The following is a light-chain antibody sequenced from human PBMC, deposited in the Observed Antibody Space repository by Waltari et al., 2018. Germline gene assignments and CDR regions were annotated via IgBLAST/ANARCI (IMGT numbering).Light chain of an antibody. CDR2: GAS. V-gene: IGKV3-20*01. CDR1: QSVGSNY. Sequence: EIVLTQSPGPLSLSPGERATLSCRASQSVGSNYLVWYQQKPGQAPRLLLYGASNRATGIPDRFTGSGSGTDFTLTISRLEPEDFAVYYCQQYGTSSSFGQGTRLEIK. CDR3: QQYGTSSS. J-gene: IGKJ5*01.